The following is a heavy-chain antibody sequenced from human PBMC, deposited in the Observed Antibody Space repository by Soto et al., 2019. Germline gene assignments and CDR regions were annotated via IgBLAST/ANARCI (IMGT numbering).Heavy chain of an antibody. Sequence: GGSLRLSCAASGFTFSSYGMHWVRQAPGKGLEWVAVIWYDGSNKYYADSVKGRFTISRDNSKNTLYLQMNSLRAEDTAVYYCARGRGDYVYYFDYWGQGTLVTVSS. CDR3: ARGRGDYVYYFDY. D-gene: IGHD4-17*01. J-gene: IGHJ4*02. V-gene: IGHV3-33*01. CDR2: IWYDGSNK. CDR1: GFTFSSYG.